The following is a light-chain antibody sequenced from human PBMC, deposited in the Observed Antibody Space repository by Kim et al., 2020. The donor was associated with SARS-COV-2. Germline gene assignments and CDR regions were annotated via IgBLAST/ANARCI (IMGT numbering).Light chain of an antibody. CDR3: QQSGSSPWT. CDR2: GAS. J-gene: IGKJ1*01. Sequence: PGERATLSCRASQSVSSTYLAWYQQKPGQAPRLLIYGASNRATDIPNRFRGSESGTDFTLTITRLEPEDFAVYYCQQSGSSPWTFGQGTKV. CDR1: QSVSSTY. V-gene: IGKV3-20*01.